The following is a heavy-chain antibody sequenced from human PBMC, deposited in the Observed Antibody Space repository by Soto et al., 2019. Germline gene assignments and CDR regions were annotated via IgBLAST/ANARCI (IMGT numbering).Heavy chain of an antibody. CDR3: AKDGVVRAVYYYYGMDV. J-gene: IGHJ6*02. CDR1: GSTFDDYA. Sequence: LPCEPSGSTFDDYAMHWVRQAPGQGLEWVSGISWNSGRIGYTDSVKGRFTISRDNAKNSLYLQMNSLRGEDTAVYYCAKDGVVRAVYYYYGMDVWGRGTTGTVSS. V-gene: IGHV3-9*01. D-gene: IGHD3-10*01. CDR2: ISWNSGRI.